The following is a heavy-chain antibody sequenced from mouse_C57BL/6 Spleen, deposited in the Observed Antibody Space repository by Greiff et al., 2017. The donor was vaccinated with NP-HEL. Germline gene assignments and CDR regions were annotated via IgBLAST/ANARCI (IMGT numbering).Heavy chain of an antibody. CDR2: INPSTGGT. D-gene: IGHD1-1*01. CDR1: GYSFTGYY. Sequence: VQLKQSGPELVKPGASVKISCTASGYSFTGYYMNWVKQSPEKSLEWIGEINPSTGGTTYNQKFKAKATLTVDKSSSTAYMQLKILASEDSAVYYCASENYYGSSYGYWGQGTLVTVSA. CDR3: ASENYYGSSYGY. J-gene: IGHJ3*01. V-gene: IGHV1-42*01.